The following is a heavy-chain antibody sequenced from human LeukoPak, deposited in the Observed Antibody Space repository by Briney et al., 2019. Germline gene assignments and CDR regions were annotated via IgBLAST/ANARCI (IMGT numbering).Heavy chain of an antibody. CDR3: ARDLYYDRIPHGAFDI. J-gene: IGHJ3*02. V-gene: IGHV1-18*01. D-gene: IGHD3-22*01. Sequence: AASVKVSCKASGYAFTSYGISWVRLAPGQGLGWMGWISAYNGNTNYAQKLQGRVTMTTDTSTSTAYMELRSLRSDDTAVYYCARDLYYDRIPHGAFDIWGQGTMVTVSS. CDR2: ISAYNGNT. CDR1: GYAFTSYG.